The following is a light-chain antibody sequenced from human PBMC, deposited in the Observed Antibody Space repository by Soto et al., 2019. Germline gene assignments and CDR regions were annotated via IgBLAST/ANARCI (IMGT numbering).Light chain of an antibody. J-gene: IGLJ3*02. CDR2: EVT. CDR3: QSYDSSLSDWV. CDR1: SGDVGSYNL. Sequence: QSALTQPASVSGSPGQSITISCTGTSGDVGSYNLVSWYQQHPGKAPKLVIYEVTKRPSGVSDRFSGSKSGNTASLTLSGLQAEDEADYYCQSYDSSLSDWVFGGGTKLTVL. V-gene: IGLV2-23*02.